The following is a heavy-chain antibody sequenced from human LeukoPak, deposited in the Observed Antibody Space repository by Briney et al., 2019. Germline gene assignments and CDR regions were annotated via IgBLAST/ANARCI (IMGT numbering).Heavy chain of an antibody. J-gene: IGHJ3*02. Sequence: ASVKVSCKASGYTFTSYDINWVRQATGQGLEWMGWMNPNSGNTGYAQKFQGRVTMTRNTSISTAYMELGSLRSEDTAVYYCLYSSGYYSIYAFDIWGQGTMVTVSS. CDR2: MNPNSGNT. D-gene: IGHD3-22*01. V-gene: IGHV1-8*01. CDR1: GYTFTSYD. CDR3: LYSSGYYSIYAFDI.